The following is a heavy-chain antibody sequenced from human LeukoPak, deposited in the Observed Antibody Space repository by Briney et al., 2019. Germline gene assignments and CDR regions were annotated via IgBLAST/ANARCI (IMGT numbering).Heavy chain of an antibody. CDR2: ASSSGANT. CDR3: AKVDGGLPNYFDY. V-gene: IGHV3-23*01. D-gene: IGHD1-26*01. Sequence: GGSLRLSCAASGFTFSSYAMSWVRQAPGKGLEWVSAASSSGANTYFADSVKDRFTISRDNSQNTLFLQMTSLRAEDTAVYYCAKVDGGLPNYFDYWGQGILVTVSS. CDR1: GFTFSSYA. J-gene: IGHJ4*02.